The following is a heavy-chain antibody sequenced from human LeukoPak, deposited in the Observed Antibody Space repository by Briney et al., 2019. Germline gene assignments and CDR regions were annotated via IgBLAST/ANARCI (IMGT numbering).Heavy chain of an antibody. D-gene: IGHD2-15*01. J-gene: IGHJ4*02. V-gene: IGHV3-74*01. CDR2: INSDESST. Sequence: PGGSLRLSCAASGFTFRSYWMHWVRQAPGKGLEFVSRINSDESSTSYADSVKGRFTISRDSAKDTLYLQMNSLRAEDTAVYYCARESGYCSGIHCWRPEDHWGQGTLVTVSS. CDR3: ARESGYCSGIHCWRPEDH. CDR1: GFTFRSYW.